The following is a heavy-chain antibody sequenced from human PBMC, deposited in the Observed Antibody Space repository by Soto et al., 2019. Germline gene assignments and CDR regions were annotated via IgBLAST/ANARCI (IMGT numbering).Heavy chain of an antibody. CDR3: ARGGPGDIVVVPAHFYYYYYYMDV. D-gene: IGHD2-2*01. Sequence: QVQLQQWGAGLLKPSETLSLTCAVYGGSFSGYYWSWIRQPPGKGLEWIGEINHSGSTNYNPSLKSRVTISVDTSKNQFSLQLSSVTAADTAVYYCARGGPGDIVVVPAHFYYYYYYMDVWGKGTTVTVSS. J-gene: IGHJ6*03. CDR1: GGSFSGYY. V-gene: IGHV4-34*01. CDR2: INHSGST.